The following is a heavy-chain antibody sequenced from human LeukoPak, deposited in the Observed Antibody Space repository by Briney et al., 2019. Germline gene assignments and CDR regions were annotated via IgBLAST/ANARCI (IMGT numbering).Heavy chain of an antibody. D-gene: IGHD6-13*01. J-gene: IGHJ4*02. Sequence: GGSLRLSCAASGFTFSSYWMSWVRQAPGKGLEWVANINQDGSEKYCVDSLKGRFTISRDNAKNSLYLQMNSLRAEDTAVYYCARESLAAAGMDYWGQGTLVTVSS. CDR2: INQDGSEK. CDR3: ARESLAAAGMDY. CDR1: GFTFSSYW. V-gene: IGHV3-7*01.